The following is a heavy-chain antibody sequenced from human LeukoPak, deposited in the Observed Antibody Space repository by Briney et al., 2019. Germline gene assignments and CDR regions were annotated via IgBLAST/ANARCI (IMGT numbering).Heavy chain of an antibody. D-gene: IGHD2-21*02. V-gene: IGHV5-51*01. J-gene: IGHJ3*01. CDR1: GYSFTSYW. CDR2: IYPGDSQT. CDR3: ASPQAAYCGGDCYSP. Sequence: GESLKISCKGSGYSFTSYWIGWVRQMPGKGLEWMGLIYPGDSQTTYSPSFQGQVTTSADKSISTAYLQWSSLKASDTAIYYCASPQAAYCGGDCYSPWGQGTMVTVSS.